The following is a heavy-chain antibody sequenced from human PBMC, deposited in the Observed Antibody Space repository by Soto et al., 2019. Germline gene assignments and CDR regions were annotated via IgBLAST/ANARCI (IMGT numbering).Heavy chain of an antibody. CDR1: GFTFSGYS. CDR3: ASPPPVGGATLTYFDY. CDR2: FARGTNTM. Sequence: PWGSLRLSCVASGFTFSGYSMNWVRQAPGRGLEWISYFARGTNTMYYADSVKGRFTVSRDNAKNTLFLQLNSLRDEDTALYYCASPPPVGGATLTYFDYWGQGTLVTVSS. V-gene: IGHV3-48*02. J-gene: IGHJ4*02. D-gene: IGHD1-26*01.